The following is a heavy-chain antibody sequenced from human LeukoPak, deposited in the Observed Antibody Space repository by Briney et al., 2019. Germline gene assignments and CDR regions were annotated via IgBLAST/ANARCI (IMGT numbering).Heavy chain of an antibody. CDR1: GITLSNYG. D-gene: IGHD1-14*01. Sequence: GGSLRLSCAVSGITLSNYGMSWVRQAPGKGLEWVAGISDSGGSTNYADSVKGRFTISRDNPKNTLYLQMNSLRSDDTAVYYCARSPGGICHSCNWFDAWGQGTVVTVSS. CDR2: ISDSGGST. CDR3: ARSPGGICHSCNWFDA. V-gene: IGHV3-23*01. J-gene: IGHJ5*02.